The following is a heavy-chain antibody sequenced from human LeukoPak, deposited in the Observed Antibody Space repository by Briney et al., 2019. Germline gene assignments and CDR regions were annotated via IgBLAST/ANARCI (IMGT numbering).Heavy chain of an antibody. Sequence: GGSLRLSCAASGFTFSDYYMSWIRQAPGKGLEWVSGISWNSGSIGYADSVKGRFTISGDNAKNSLYLQMNSLRAEDTALYYCAKDMGGWLQGLDYWGQGTLVTVSS. CDR1: GFTFSDYY. CDR3: AKDMGGWLQGLDY. CDR2: ISWNSGSI. V-gene: IGHV3-9*01. D-gene: IGHD5-24*01. J-gene: IGHJ4*02.